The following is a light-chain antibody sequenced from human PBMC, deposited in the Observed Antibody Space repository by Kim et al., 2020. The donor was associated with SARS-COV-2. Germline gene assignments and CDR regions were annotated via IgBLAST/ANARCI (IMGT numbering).Light chain of an antibody. CDR2: GRN. CDR3: NSRDSSGNVV. J-gene: IGLJ2*01. V-gene: IGLV3-19*01. CDR1: SLRRYY. Sequence: SSELTQDPAVSVALGQTVRITCQGDSLRRYYASWYQQKPGQAPILVIYGRNNRPSGIPDRFSGSTSGNTVSLTITGAQAEDEADYYCNSRDSSGNVVFGGGTKLTVL.